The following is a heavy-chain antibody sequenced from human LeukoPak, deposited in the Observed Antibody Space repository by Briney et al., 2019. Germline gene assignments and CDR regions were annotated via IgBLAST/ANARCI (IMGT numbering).Heavy chain of an antibody. V-gene: IGHV4-61*01. D-gene: IGHD1-26*01. Sequence: SETLSLTCTVSGGSVSSGSYYWGWIRQPPGKGLEWIGYIYYSGSTNYNPSLKSRVTISVDTSKNQFSLKLSSVTAADTAVYYCARRGRSGSYREGMDVWGQGTTVTVSS. J-gene: IGHJ6*02. CDR3: ARRGRSGSYREGMDV. CDR2: IYYSGST. CDR1: GGSVSSGSYY.